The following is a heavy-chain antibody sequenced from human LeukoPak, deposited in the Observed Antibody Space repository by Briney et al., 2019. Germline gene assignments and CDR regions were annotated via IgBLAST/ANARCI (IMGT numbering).Heavy chain of an antibody. Sequence: SQTLSLTCTVSGGSISSGGYYWHWIRQPPGKGLEWIGYIYYSGSTYYNPSLKSRVTISVDTSKNQFSLNLSSVTAADTAVYYCARDYSGYGRFDYWGQGTLVTVSS. J-gene: IGHJ4*02. CDR3: ARDYSGYGRFDY. CDR2: IYYSGST. D-gene: IGHD5-12*01. V-gene: IGHV4-30-4*08. CDR1: GGSISSGGYY.